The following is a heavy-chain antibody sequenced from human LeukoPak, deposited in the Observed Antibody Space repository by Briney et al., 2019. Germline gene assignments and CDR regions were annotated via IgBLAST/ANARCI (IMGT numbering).Heavy chain of an antibody. Sequence: GASVKVSCKASGYTFTDYYMHWVRQAPGQRLERMGWISLSSGVTNYAQKFQDRVTMTRDTSISTAYMELSRLRSDDTAVYYCARLATNWGQGTQVTVS. D-gene: IGHD1-1*01. J-gene: IGHJ4*02. CDR1: GYTFTDYY. V-gene: IGHV1-2*02. CDR3: ARLATN. CDR2: ISLSSGVT.